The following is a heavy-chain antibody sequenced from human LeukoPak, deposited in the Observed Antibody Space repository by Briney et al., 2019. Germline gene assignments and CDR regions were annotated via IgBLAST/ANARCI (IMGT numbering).Heavy chain of an antibody. CDR1: GFTFSGYG. CDR2: IWNDGSKK. Sequence: PGRSLRLSCAASGFTFSGYGMHWVRQAPGKGLEWAAVIWNDGSKKYYADSVKGRFTISRDNSKNTLYLQMNSLRDEDTAVYYCARETPEYDWGQGTLVTVSS. D-gene: IGHD1-14*01. CDR3: ARETPEYD. V-gene: IGHV3-33*01. J-gene: IGHJ4*02.